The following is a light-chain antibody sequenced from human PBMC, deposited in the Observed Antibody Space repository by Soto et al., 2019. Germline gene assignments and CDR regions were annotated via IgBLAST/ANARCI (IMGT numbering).Light chain of an antibody. CDR1: QDVSSSY. CDR3: QQYDTSPRT. CDR2: GTS. J-gene: IGKJ2*01. Sequence: EIVLTQSPGTLSLSPGERATLSCRASQDVSSSYLAWYQQKLGQAPRLLMYGTSNRATGIPDRFSGSGSGTDFTLTISRLEAEDFAVYYCQQYDTSPRTLGQGTKLDIK. V-gene: IGKV3-20*01.